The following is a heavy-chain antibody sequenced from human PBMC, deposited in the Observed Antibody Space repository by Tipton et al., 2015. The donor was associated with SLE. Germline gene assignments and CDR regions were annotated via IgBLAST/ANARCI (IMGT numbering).Heavy chain of an antibody. CDR3: ARDTGGYYCGLDV. CDR2: IFTNGST. CDR1: GVSISRYH. V-gene: IGHV4-4*07. Sequence: TLSLTCTVSGVSISRYHWSWIRQPAEQELVWIGRIFTNGSTKYNPPRNSRVTMSVDTSKNQLFLKVTSVTAADTAVYYCARDTGGYYCGLDVWGQGTTVTVSS. J-gene: IGHJ6*02. D-gene: IGHD1-14*01.